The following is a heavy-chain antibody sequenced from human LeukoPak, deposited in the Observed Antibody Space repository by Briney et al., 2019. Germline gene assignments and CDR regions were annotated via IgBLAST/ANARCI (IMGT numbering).Heavy chain of an antibody. J-gene: IGHJ4*02. V-gene: IGHV4-4*02. Sequence: SGTLSLTCAVSGGSINSSNWWSWVRQPPGKGLEWIGEIFHSATTNYNPSLKSRVTISVDTSKNQFSLKLSSVTAADTAVYYCARRNYGSGSPYNYWGQGTLVTVSS. D-gene: IGHD3-10*01. CDR2: IFHSATT. CDR3: ARRNYGSGSPYNY. CDR1: GGSINSSNW.